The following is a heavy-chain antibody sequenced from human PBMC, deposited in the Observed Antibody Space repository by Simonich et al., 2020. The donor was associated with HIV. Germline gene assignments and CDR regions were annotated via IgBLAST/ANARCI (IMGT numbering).Heavy chain of an antibody. V-gene: IGHV1-24*01. D-gene: IGHD3-9*01. CDR2: FDPEVGET. J-gene: IGHJ2*01. Sequence: QVQLVQSGAEVKKPGASVKVSCKVSGHTLTELSMHWVRQTPGRGLEWMGGFDPEVGETIYGNKIQGRVTMTEDTSTDTAYMELSSLRSEDTALYYCATWEVKDNVLTGFSYWYFDLWGRGTLVTVSS. CDR3: ATWEVKDNVLTGFSYWYFDL. CDR1: GHTLTELS.